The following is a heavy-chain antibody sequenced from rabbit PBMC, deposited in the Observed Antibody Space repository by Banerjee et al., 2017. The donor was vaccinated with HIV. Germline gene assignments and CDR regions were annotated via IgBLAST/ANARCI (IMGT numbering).Heavy chain of an antibody. CDR3: ARDLVGVIGWNFYL. CDR1: GVSFTTNHY. Sequence: QSLEESGGDLVKPGASLTLTCTASGVSFTTNHYLCWVRQAPGKGPEWIACINAVTGKAVYASWAKGRFTFSKTSSTTVTLRMTSLTATDTATYFCARDLVGVIGWNFYLWGPGTLVTVS. CDR2: INAVTGKA. V-gene: IGHV1S40*01. J-gene: IGHJ4*01. D-gene: IGHD1-1*01.